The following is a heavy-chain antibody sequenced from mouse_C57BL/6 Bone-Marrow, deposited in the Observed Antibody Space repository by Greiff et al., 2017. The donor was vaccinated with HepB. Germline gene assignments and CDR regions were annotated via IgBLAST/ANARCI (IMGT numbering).Heavy chain of an antibody. CDR2: IDPSDSYT. CDR3: ARSYFDY. Sequence: QVHVKQPGAELVRPGTSVKLSCKASGYTFTSYWMHWVKQRPGQGLEWIGVIDPSDSYTNYNQKFKGKATLTVDTSSSTAYMQLSSLTSEDSAVYYCARSYFDYWGQGTTLTVSS. J-gene: IGHJ2*01. CDR1: GYTFTSYW. V-gene: IGHV1-59*01.